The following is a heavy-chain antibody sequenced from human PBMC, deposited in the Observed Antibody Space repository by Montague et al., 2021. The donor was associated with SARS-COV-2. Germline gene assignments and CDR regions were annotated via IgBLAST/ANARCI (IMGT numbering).Heavy chain of an antibody. CDR1: GTSFSGYY. CDR3: ARLRDGVVPSPILGVGPYYSYCFMDV. Sequence: SETLSLTCAVHGTSFSGYYWNWIRQPPGKGLGWIGEINHGGSTKYSPSLKSRLTISADTSKNQFSLKLTSVAAADTAVYYCARLRDGVVPSPILGVGPYYSYCFMDVWGRGTTVTVSS. V-gene: IGHV4-34*01. J-gene: IGHJ6*03. D-gene: IGHD3-10*01. CDR2: INHGGST.